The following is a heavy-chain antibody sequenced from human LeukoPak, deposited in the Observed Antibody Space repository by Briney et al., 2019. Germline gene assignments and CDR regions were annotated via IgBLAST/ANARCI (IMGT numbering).Heavy chain of an antibody. V-gene: IGHV3-30*18. J-gene: IGHJ4*02. CDR1: GFTFSSYG. Sequence: GRSLRLSCAASGFTFSSYGMHWVRQAPGKGLEWVAVISYDGSNKYYADSVKGRFTISRDNSKNTLYLQMNSLRAEDTAVYYCAKDLRYYDSSGYYRLDYWGQGTLVTVSS. CDR3: AKDLRYYDSSGYYRLDY. CDR2: ISYDGSNK. D-gene: IGHD3-22*01.